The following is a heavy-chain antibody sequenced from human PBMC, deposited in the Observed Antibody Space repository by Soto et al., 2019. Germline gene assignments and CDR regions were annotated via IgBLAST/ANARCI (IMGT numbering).Heavy chain of an antibody. J-gene: IGHJ3*01. CDR3: ARGGTSGWLKGAYDV. CDR2: IIPMFGIP. CDR1: GGTLNKHA. D-gene: IGHD6-19*01. Sequence: QVQLVQSGAEVKKPGSSVKVSCRASGGTLNKHAITWVRRAPGQGLEWLGGIIPMFGIPNYPQKVQGRVTITADDSPNTSHMELNSLTSDDTAVYYCARGGTSGWLKGAYDVWGQGTMVTVSS. V-gene: IGHV1-69*01.